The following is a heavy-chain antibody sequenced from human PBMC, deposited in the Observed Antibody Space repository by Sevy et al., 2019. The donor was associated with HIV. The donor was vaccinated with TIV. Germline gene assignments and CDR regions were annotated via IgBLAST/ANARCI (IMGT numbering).Heavy chain of an antibody. V-gene: IGHV3-9*01. CDR1: GFTFDDYA. D-gene: IGHD2-8*02. CDR2: VSRDGGRI. J-gene: IGHJ4*01. CDR3: AKDRNWRCIQVPDY. Sequence: GGSLRLSCEASGFTFDDYAMHWVRQAPGKGLEWVSGVSRDGGRIGYADSVKGRFTISRDNAEKSRYLQMDSLRAEDTALYYCAKDRNWRCIQVPDYWGQGTLVTVSS.